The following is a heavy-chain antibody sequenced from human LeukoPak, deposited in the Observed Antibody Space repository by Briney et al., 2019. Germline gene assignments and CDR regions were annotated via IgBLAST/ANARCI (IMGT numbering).Heavy chain of an antibody. J-gene: IGHJ6*03. Sequence: SETLSLTCAVSGGSISSSNWWSWVRQPPGKGLEWIGEIYHSGSTNYNPSLKSRVTISVDKSKNQFSLKLSSVTAADTAVYYCGREVYSSGWHYYYYYYMDVWGKGTTVTVSS. CDR2: IYHSGST. V-gene: IGHV4-4*02. D-gene: IGHD6-19*01. CDR1: GGSISSSNW. CDR3: GREVYSSGWHYYYYYYMDV.